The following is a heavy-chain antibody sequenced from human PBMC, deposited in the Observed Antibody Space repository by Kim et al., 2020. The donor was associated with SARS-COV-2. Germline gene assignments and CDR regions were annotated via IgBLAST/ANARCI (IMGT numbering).Heavy chain of an antibody. Sequence: ASVKVSCKASGYTFTSYAMHWVRQAPGQRLEWMGWINAGNGNTKYSQKFQGRVTITRDTSASTAYMELSSLRSEDTAVYYCARDGVLRYFDWLYPYYMDVWGKGTTVTVSS. CDR2: INAGNGNT. V-gene: IGHV1-3*01. D-gene: IGHD3-9*01. J-gene: IGHJ6*03. CDR1: GYTFTSYA. CDR3: ARDGVLRYFDWLYPYYMDV.